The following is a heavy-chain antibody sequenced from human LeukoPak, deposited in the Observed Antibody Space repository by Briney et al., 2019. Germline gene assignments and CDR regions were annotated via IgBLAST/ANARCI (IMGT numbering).Heavy chain of an antibody. Sequence: ASVKVSCKASGYSFTSYGIDWVRQAPGQGLEWMGWISGYNGNTNYAQKFQGRVTMTTDTSTSTAYMELRSLRSDDTAVYYCARGRGHTYGDDYWGQGTLVTVSS. CDR3: ARGRGHTYGDDY. J-gene: IGHJ4*02. D-gene: IGHD5-18*01. V-gene: IGHV1-18*01. CDR2: ISGYNGNT. CDR1: GYSFTSYG.